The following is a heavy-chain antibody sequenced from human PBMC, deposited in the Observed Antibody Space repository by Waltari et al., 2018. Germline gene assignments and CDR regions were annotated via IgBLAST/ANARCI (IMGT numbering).Heavy chain of an antibody. CDR1: GFTVSSNY. CDR3: ARDRSYDILTGYYNWFDP. V-gene: IGHV3-53*01. J-gene: IGHJ5*02. CDR2: IYSGVST. D-gene: IGHD3-9*01. Sequence: EVQLVESGGGLIQPGGSLRLSCAASGFTVSSNYMSWVRQAPGKGLEWVSVIYSGVSTYYADSVKGRFTISRDKSKNTLYLQMNSLRAEDTAVYYCARDRSYDILTGYYNWFDPWGQGTLVTVSS.